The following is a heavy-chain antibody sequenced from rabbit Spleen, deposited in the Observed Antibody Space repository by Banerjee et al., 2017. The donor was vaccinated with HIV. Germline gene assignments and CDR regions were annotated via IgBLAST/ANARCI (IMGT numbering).Heavy chain of an antibody. D-gene: IGHD2-1*01. J-gene: IGHJ6*01. CDR3: ARGPTNRDYGLTL. CDR2: IYNGDGST. V-gene: IGHV1S45*01. CDR1: GFSFSSNYW. Sequence: QEQLEESGGDLVKPEGSLTLTCTASGFSFSSNYWICWVRQAPGKGPEWIACIYNGDGSTYYASWAKGRFTISKTSSTTVTLQMTSLTAADTATYFCARGPTNRDYGLTLWGPGTLVTVS.